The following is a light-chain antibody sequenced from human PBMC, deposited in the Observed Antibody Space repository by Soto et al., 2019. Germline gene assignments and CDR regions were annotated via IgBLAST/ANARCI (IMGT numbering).Light chain of an antibody. V-gene: IGKV1-39*01. CDR3: HQSYSTPIT. Sequence: DIQMTQSPSSLSASVGDRVTITCRASQSISSYLNWYQQKPGKAPKLLIYAASSLQSGVPSRFIGSGSGTNFTLIVSSLQPEDFATDYCHQSYSTPITCGHGTRLE. CDR2: AAS. J-gene: IGKJ5*01. CDR1: QSISSY.